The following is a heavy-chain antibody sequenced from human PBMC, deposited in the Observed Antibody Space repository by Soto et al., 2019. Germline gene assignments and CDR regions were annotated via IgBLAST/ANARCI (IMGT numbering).Heavy chain of an antibody. CDR2: ISPYDGRT. V-gene: IGHV1-46*01. CDR3: ARGDGRGSSGFYYYYGMDF. D-gene: IGHD6-25*01. J-gene: IGHJ6*02. CDR1: GFTFTNYF. Sequence: QVQLVQSGAEVKKPGASVKVSCKASGFTFTNYFFHWVRQAPRQSLEWMGIISPYDGRTNYVQSLQGRVTMTSDTSTSKVYMELSSLRSEDTAVYYCARGDGRGSSGFYYYYGMDFWGHGTTVTVSS.